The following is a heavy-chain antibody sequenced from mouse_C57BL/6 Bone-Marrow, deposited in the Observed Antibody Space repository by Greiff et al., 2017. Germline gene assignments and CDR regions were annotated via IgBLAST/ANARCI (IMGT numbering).Heavy chain of an antibody. V-gene: IGHV1-55*01. CDR1: GYTFTSYW. D-gene: IGHD1-1*01. CDR3: ARRDYGSSYYAMDY. Sequence: VQLQQPGAELVKPGASVKMSCKASGYTFTSYWITWVKQRPGQGLEWIGDIYPGSGSTNYNEKFKSKATLTVDTSSSTAYMQLSSLTSEDSAVYYCARRDYGSSYYAMDYWGQGTSVTVSS. CDR2: IYPGSGST. J-gene: IGHJ4*01.